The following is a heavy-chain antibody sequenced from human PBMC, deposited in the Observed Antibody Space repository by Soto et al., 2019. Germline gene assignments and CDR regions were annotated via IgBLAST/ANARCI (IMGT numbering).Heavy chain of an antibody. CDR2: IIPIFGTA. J-gene: IGHJ6*02. Sequence: ASVKVSCKASGGTFSSYAISWVRQAPGQGLEWMGGIIPIFGTANYAQKFQGRVTITADESTSTAYMELSSLRSEDTAVYYCARDSLAVAKNYYYYYGMDVWGQGTTVTVSS. CDR1: GGTFSSYA. CDR3: ARDSLAVAKNYYYYYGMDV. V-gene: IGHV1-69*13. D-gene: IGHD6-19*01.